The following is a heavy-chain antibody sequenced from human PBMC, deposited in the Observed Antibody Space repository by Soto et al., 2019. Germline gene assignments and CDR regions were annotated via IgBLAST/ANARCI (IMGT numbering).Heavy chain of an antibody. CDR1: GYTFTSYY. CDR3: ARGDDMNYDFWSGYYSPLTYGMDV. Sequence: ASVKVSCKASGYTFTSYYMHWVRQAPGQGLEWMGIINPSGGSTSYAQKFQGRVTMTRDTSTSTVYMELSSLRSEDTAVYYCARGDDMNYDFWSGYYSPLTYGMDVWGQGTTVTVSS. J-gene: IGHJ6*02. V-gene: IGHV1-46*01. CDR2: INPSGGST. D-gene: IGHD3-3*01.